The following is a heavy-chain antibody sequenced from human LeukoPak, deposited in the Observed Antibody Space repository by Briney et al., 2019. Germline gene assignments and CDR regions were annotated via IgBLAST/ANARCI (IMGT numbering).Heavy chain of an antibody. CDR1: GFTFNTYA. CDR3: ARDPSIVRGVMLFDY. CDR2: ISYDGSNK. J-gene: IGHJ4*02. V-gene: IGHV3-30*04. Sequence: PGGSLRLSCAASGFTFNTYAMHWVRQGPGKGLEWVATISYDGSNKFYADFVKGRFTISRDNSKNTLYLQMNSLRAEDTAVFYCARDPSIVRGVMLFDYWGQGTLVTVSS. D-gene: IGHD3-10*01.